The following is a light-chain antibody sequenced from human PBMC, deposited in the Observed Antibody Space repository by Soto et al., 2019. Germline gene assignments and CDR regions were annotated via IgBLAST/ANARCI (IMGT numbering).Light chain of an antibody. J-gene: IGKJ1*01. CDR1: QSINSW. V-gene: IGKV1-5*03. CDR2: EAS. CDR3: QQYNSYPWT. Sequence: DIQMTQSPSTLSASVGDRVTITCRASQSINSWLAWYQQRPGKAPNLLMYEASSLESGVPSRFSGNGSGTEFTLTISSLHPDDFATYYCQQYNSYPWTFGQGTKVEIK.